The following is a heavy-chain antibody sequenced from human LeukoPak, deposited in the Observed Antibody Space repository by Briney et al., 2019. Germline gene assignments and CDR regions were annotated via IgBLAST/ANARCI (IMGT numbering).Heavy chain of an antibody. D-gene: IGHD1-7*01. CDR3: ARETGTYAGFDY. J-gene: IGHJ4*02. CDR1: GGSISSSSYY. CDR2: IYYSGST. V-gene: IGHV4-39*07. Sequence: SETLSLTCTVSGGSISSSSYYWGWIRQPPGKGLEWIGSIYYSGSTYYNPSLKSRVTISVDTSKNQFSLKLSSVTAADTAVYYCARETGTYAGFDYWGQGTLVTVSS.